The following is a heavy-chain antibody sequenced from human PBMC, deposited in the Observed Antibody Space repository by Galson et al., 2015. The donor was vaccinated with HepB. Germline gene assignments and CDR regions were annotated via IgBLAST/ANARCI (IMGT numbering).Heavy chain of an antibody. CDR2: IYPGDSDT. D-gene: IGHD3-10*01. J-gene: IGHJ4*02. V-gene: IGHV5-51*07. Sequence: QSGAEVKKPGESLKISCKGSGYSFTSYWIGWVHQMPGKGLEWMGIIYPGDSDTRYSPSFQGQVTISADKSISTAYLQWSSLRSEDTAVYYCARKYGSGNNGFDYWGQGTLVTVSS. CDR3: ARKYGSGNNGFDY. CDR1: GYSFTSYW.